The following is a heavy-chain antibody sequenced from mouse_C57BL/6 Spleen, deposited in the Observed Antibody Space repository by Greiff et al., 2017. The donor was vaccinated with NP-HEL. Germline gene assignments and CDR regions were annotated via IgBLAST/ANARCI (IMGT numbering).Heavy chain of an antibody. CDR3: ALLLREDFDY. Sequence: VQLQQSGPVLVKPGASVKMSCKASGYTFTDYYMNWVKQSHGKSLEWIGVINPYNGGTSYNQKFKGKATLTVDKSSSTAYMELNSLTSEDAAVYYCALLLREDFDYWGQGTTLTVSS. V-gene: IGHV1-19*01. D-gene: IGHD1-1*01. CDR2: INPYNGGT. J-gene: IGHJ2*01. CDR1: GYTFTDYY.